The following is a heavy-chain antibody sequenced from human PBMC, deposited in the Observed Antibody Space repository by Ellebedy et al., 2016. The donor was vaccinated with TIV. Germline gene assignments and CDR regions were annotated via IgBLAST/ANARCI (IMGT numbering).Heavy chain of an antibody. CDR2: ISSDGTNN. V-gene: IGHV3-30-3*01. D-gene: IGHD3-3*01. J-gene: IGHJ6*02. CDR1: GFIFSSSV. Sequence: GGSLRLXXAASGFIFSSSVMHWVRQAPGKGLEWVAVISSDGTNNYYADSVKGRFTISRDNSKNTLYLEMNSLRAEDTAVYYCARALTVWAFRSPKVPYYYYGMDVWGQGTTVTVSS. CDR3: ARALTVWAFRSPKVPYYYYGMDV.